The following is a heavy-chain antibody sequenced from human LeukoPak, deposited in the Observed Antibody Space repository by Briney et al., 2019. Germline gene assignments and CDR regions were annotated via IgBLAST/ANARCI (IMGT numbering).Heavy chain of an antibody. CDR1: GFTFSSYA. D-gene: IGHD2-2*01. V-gene: IGHV3-23*01. CDR3: AKDRDIVVVPAAGEAFDI. CDR2: ISGSGGST. J-gene: IGHJ3*02. Sequence: GGSLRLSCAASGFTFSSYAMSWVRQAPGKGLEWVSAISGSGGSTYYADSVKGRFTISRDNSKNTLYLQMNSLRAEDTAVYYCAKDRDIVVVPAAGEAFDIWGQGTMVTVSS.